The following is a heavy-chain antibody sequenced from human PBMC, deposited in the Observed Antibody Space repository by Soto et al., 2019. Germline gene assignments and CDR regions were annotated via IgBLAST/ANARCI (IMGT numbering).Heavy chain of an antibody. J-gene: IGHJ5*02. CDR2: IYWDDAK. Sequence: QITLKESGPTLVKPTQTLTLTCTFSGFSLSTSGVGVVWIRQPPGKALEWLALIYWDDAKRYSPSLRSRLTITKDNSKTQVDLTMTNMGPMDTGTYYCAYAYDFLSGTNWFDPWGQGTLVTVSS. CDR3: AYAYDFLSGTNWFDP. V-gene: IGHV2-5*02. CDR1: GFSLSTSGVG. D-gene: IGHD3-3*01.